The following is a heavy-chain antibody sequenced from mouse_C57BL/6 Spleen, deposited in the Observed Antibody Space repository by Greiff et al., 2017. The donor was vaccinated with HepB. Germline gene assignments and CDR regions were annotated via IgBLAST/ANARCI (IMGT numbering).Heavy chain of an antibody. J-gene: IGHJ4*01. V-gene: IGHV1-39*01. D-gene: IGHD2-3*01. CDR2: INPNYGTT. CDR1: GYSFTDYN. CDR3: ARGRWLLDGDAMDY. Sequence: EVKLLESGPELVKPGASVKISCKASGYSFTDYNMNWVKQSNGKSLEWIGVINPNYGTTSYNQKFKGKATLTVDQSSSTAYMQLNSLTSEDSSVYYCARGRWLLDGDAMDYWGQGTSVTVSS.